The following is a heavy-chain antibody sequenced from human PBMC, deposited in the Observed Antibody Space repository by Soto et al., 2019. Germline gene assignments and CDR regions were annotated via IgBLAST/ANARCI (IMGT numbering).Heavy chain of an antibody. CDR1: GGSISSGDYY. V-gene: IGHV4-30-4*01. Sequence: PSETLSLTCTVSGGSISSGDYYWSWIRQPPGKGLEWIGYIYYSGSTYYNPSLKSRVTISVDTSKNQFSLKLSSVTAADTAVYYCARGGYYDFWSGYSPSAPDYWGQGTLVTVSS. CDR2: IYYSGST. J-gene: IGHJ4*02. D-gene: IGHD3-3*01. CDR3: ARGGYYDFWSGYSPSAPDY.